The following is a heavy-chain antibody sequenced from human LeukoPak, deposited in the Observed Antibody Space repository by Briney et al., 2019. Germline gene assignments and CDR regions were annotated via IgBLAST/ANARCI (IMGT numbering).Heavy chain of an antibody. V-gene: IGHV3-21*01. D-gene: IGHD4-23*01. J-gene: IGHJ4*02. CDR1: GFTFSSYS. CDR2: IGSSSSYI. Sequence: GGSLRLSCAASGFTFSSYSMNWVRQAPGKGLEWVSSIGSSSSYIYYADSVKGRFTISRDNAKNSLYLQMNSLRAEDTAVYYCARVKKGGKTYYFDYWGQGTLVTVSS. CDR3: ARVKKGGKTYYFDY.